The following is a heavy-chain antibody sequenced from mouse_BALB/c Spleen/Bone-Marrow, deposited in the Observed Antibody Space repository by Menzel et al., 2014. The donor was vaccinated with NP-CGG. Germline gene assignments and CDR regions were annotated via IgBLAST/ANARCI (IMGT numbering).Heavy chain of an antibody. D-gene: IGHD1-1*01. V-gene: IGHV5-6-3*01. CDR2: INNNGGST. CDR3: ARVYGWYFDV. CDR1: GFTFSSYG. Sequence: EVMLVESGGGLVQPGGSLKLSCVASGFTFSSYGMSWVRQTPDKRLELVATINNNGGSTYYPDSVKGQFTISRDNTKNTLYLQMSSLKSEDTAMYYCARVYGWYFDVWGAETTVTVSS. J-gene: IGHJ1*01.